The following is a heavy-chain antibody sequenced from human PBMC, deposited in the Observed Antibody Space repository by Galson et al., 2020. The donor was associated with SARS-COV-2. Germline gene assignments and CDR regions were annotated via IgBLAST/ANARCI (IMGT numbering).Heavy chain of an antibody. CDR3: ATTVTAH. Sequence: KVSCAASGFTFSTSAINWVRQASGKGLEWVGRIRSKANTYATAYAASVKGRFTISRDDSKNTTFLQMNSLKTEDTAVYYCATTVTAHWGQGTLVTGSS. CDR2: IRSKANTYAT. CDR1: GFTFSTSA. D-gene: IGHD4-17*01. J-gene: IGHJ4*02. V-gene: IGHV3-73*01.